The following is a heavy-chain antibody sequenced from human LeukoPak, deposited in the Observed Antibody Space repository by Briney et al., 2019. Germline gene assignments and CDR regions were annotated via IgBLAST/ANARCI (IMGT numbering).Heavy chain of an antibody. V-gene: IGHV3-23*01. D-gene: IGHD7-27*01. Sequence: PGGSLRLSCAASGCSFSQHAVSWVRQAPGRGLEWVSGISDGGSRTYYADSVKGRFTISRDDSKNTLYLHMNSMRAEDTAVYYCATVPLGIGVDYWGQGTLVTVSS. CDR1: GCSFSQHA. CDR3: ATVPLGIGVDY. CDR2: ISDGGSRT. J-gene: IGHJ4*02.